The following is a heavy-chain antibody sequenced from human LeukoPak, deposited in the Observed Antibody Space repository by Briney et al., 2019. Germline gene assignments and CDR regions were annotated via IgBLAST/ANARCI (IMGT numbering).Heavy chain of an antibody. V-gene: IGHV3-30*18. CDR2: ISYDGSNK. CDR3: AKSPNYCGGDCYPYGMDV. Sequence: GGSLRLSCAASGFTFSSYGMHWVRQAPGKGLEWVAVISYDGSNKYYADSVKGRFTISRDNSKNTLYLQMNSLRAEDTAVYYCAKSPNYCGGDCYPYGMDVWGQGTTVTVSS. CDR1: GFTFSSYG. J-gene: IGHJ6*02. D-gene: IGHD2-21*02.